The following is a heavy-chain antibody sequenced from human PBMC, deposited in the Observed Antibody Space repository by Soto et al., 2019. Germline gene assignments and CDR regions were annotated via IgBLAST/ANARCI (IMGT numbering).Heavy chain of an antibody. D-gene: IGHD6-19*01. CDR3: AKHITGGWGDWYFDL. J-gene: IGHJ2*01. CDR1: GFTFSNYA. V-gene: IGHV3-23*01. Sequence: EVQLLESGGGLVQPGGSLRLSCAASGFTFSNYAMSWVRQAPGKGLEWVSAISGSGGSTYYADSVKGRFTISRDNSKNTLYLKMNSLRAEDTAVYYCAKHITGGWGDWYFDLWGRGTLVTVSS. CDR2: ISGSGGST.